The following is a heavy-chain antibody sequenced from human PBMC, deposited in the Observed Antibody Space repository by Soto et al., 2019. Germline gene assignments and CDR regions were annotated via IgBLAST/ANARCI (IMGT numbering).Heavy chain of an antibody. D-gene: IGHD5-18*01. CDR3: ARRVTDTAMVFYYGMDV. Sequence: VESLKISCNGSGYSFTSYWISWVRQMPGKGLEWMGRIDPSDSYTNYSPSFQGHVTISADKSISTAYLQWSSLKASDTAMYYCARRVTDTAMVFYYGMDVWGQGTTVTVSS. V-gene: IGHV5-10-1*01. CDR1: GYSFTSYW. J-gene: IGHJ6*02. CDR2: IDPSDSYT.